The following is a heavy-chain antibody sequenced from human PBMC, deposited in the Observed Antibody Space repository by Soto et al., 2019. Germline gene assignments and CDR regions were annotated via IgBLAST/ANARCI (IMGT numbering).Heavy chain of an antibody. Sequence: PGGSLRLSCEASGFSFNYYGMHWVRQGPGKGLEWVAVIWYDGSKKDYVDSVQGRFIGSRDNSRNTVYLQMNSLRADDTAVYYCARDGSSTHLYYGLDVWGQGTMVTVSS. CDR3: ARDGSSTHLYYGLDV. CDR2: IWYDGSKK. D-gene: IGHD1-26*01. CDR1: GFSFNYYG. V-gene: IGHV3-33*01. J-gene: IGHJ6*02.